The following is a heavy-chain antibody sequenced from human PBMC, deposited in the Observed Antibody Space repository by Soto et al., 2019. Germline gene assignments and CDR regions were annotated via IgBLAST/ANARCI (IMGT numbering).Heavy chain of an antibody. CDR1: GGSISSGGYS. D-gene: IGHD3-10*01. Sequence: LSLTCAVSGGSISSGGYSWSWIRQPPGKGLEWIGYIYHSGSTYYNPSLKSRVTISVDRSKNQFSLKLSSVTAADTAVYYCARGGYYGSGSYWALGWFDPWGQGTLVTVSS. CDR3: ARGGYYGSGSYWALGWFDP. V-gene: IGHV4-30-2*01. J-gene: IGHJ5*02. CDR2: IYHSGST.